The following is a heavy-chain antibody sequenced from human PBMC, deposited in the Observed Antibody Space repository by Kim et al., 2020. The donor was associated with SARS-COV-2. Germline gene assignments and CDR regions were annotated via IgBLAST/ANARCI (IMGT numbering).Heavy chain of an antibody. CDR3: ARGSRSSWPYYYYYGMDV. Sequence: SRVTISVDKSKNQFSLKLSSLTAADTAVYYCARGSRSSWPYYYYYGMDVWGQGTTVTVSS. J-gene: IGHJ6*02. D-gene: IGHD6-13*01. V-gene: IGHV4-4*02.